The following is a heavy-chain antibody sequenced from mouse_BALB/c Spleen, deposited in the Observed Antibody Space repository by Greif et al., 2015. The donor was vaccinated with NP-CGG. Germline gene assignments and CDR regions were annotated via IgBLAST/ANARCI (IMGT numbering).Heavy chain of an antibody. CDR3: ANWDWYFDV. Sequence: EVQLQQSGAELVKPGALVKLSCTASGFNIKDTYMHWVKQRPEQGLEWIGRIDPANGNTKYDPKFQGKATITADTSSNTAYLQLSSLTSEDIAVYYCANWDWYFDVWGAGTTVTVSS. J-gene: IGHJ1*01. V-gene: IGHV14-3*02. CDR1: GFNIKDTY. CDR2: IDPANGNT. D-gene: IGHD4-1*01.